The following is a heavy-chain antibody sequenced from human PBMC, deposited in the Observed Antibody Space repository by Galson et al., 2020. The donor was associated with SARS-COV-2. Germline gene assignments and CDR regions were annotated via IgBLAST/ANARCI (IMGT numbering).Heavy chain of an antibody. J-gene: IGHJ4*02. D-gene: IGHD6-19*01. CDR1: GDSISNINW. CDR2: IYFSGST. CDR3: ARIGRSGWYSGFLDY. V-gene: IGHV4-28*01. Sequence: SETLSLTCTVSGDSISNINWWGWIRQPPGKGLEWIGYIYFSGSTYSNPSLKSRLTMSLDASKNQFSLKLTSVTAVDTAMYYCARIGRSGWYSGFLDYWGQGTLVTVSS.